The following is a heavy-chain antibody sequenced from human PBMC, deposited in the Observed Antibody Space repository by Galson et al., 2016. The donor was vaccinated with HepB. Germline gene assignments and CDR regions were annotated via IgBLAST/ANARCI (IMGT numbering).Heavy chain of an antibody. Sequence: SLRLSCAVSGLTFSGSAIHWVRQSSGKGLEWVGRIRSKANTYATAYAASVKGRFTISRDNSKNTLYLQMNSLRAEDTAVYYCAKDLFGSGSFLDYWGQGTLVIVSS. CDR3: AKDLFGSGSFLDY. V-gene: IGHV3-73*01. D-gene: IGHD1-26*01. J-gene: IGHJ4*02. CDR2: IRSKANTYAT. CDR1: GLTFSGSA.